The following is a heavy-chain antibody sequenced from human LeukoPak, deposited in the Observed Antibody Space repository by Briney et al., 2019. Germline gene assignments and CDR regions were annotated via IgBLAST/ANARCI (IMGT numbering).Heavy chain of an antibody. V-gene: IGHV4-38-2*02. CDR2: IYHSGST. CDR3: ARDADPTAYYGSGSSIDY. D-gene: IGHD3-10*01. CDR1: GYSITSGHY. J-gene: IGHJ4*02. Sequence: SETLSLTCTVSGYSITSGHYWGWNRQPPGKGLEWIGSIYHSGSTYYNPSLKSRVTISVDTSKRQFSLRLNSVTAADTAVYYCARDADPTAYYGSGSSIDYWGQGTLVTVSS.